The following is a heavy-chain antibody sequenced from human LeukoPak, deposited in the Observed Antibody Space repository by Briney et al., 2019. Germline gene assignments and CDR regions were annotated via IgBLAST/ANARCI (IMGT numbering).Heavy chain of an antibody. CDR3: AGSRYCGDGACYATFDY. V-gene: IGHV4-59*12. CDR1: GGSISSYY. CDR2: IYYSGST. D-gene: IGHD2-21*02. Sequence: SETLSLTCTVSGGSISSYYWSWIRQPPGKGLEWIGYIYYSGSTNYNPSLKSRVTLSIDTSKNQFSLKLSSVTAADTAMYYCAGSRYCGDGACYATFDYWGQGTLATVSS. J-gene: IGHJ4*02.